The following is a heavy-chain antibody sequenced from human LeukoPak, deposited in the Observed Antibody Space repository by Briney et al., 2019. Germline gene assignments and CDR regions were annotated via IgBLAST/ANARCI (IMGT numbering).Heavy chain of an antibody. Sequence: SETLSLTXTVSGGSISSGDYYWSWIRQPPGKGLEWIGYIYYSGSTYYNPSLKSRVTISVDTSKNQFSLKLSSVTAADTAVYYCARVSLDCSSTSCYTLFDYWGQGTLVTVSS. J-gene: IGHJ4*02. CDR1: GGSISSGDYY. CDR3: ARVSLDCSSTSCYTLFDY. CDR2: IYYSGST. D-gene: IGHD2-2*02. V-gene: IGHV4-30-4*08.